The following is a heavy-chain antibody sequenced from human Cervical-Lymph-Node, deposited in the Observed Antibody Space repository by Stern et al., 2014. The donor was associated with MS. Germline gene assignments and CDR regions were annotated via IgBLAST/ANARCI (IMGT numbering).Heavy chain of an antibody. J-gene: IGHJ4*02. D-gene: IGHD3-10*01. CDR3: AKVSLLWFGEPYPGHFDY. V-gene: IGHV3-23*04. CDR2: ISGSGGST. CDR1: GFTFSSYA. Sequence: VQLVESGGGLVQPGGSLRLSCAASGFTFSSYAMSWVRQAPVKGLEWVSAISGSGGSTYYADSVKGRFTISRDNSKNTLYLQMNSLRAEDTAVYYCAKVSLLWFGEPYPGHFDYWGQGTLVTVSS.